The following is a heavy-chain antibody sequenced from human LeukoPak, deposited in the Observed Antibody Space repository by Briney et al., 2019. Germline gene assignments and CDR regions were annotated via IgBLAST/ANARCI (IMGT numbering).Heavy chain of an antibody. D-gene: IGHD3-3*01. CDR3: ARDAHYDLRAFDI. V-gene: IGHV3-7*01. CDR2: IKQDGSEK. CDR1: TFTFSSYW. Sequence: GESLRLSCAASTFTFSSYWMTWVRQAPGKGLEWVANIKQDGSEKYYVDSVQGRFTISRDNAKNSLYLQMNSLRAEDTAVYYCARDAHYDLRAFDIWGQGTMVTVSS. J-gene: IGHJ3*02.